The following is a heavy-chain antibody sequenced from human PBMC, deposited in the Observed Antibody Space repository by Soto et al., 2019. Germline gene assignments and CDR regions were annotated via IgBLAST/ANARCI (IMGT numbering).Heavy chain of an antibody. Sequence: ASVKVSFKASGYTFTNYVISWGRQAPGQGLEWMGWMGVYNGNTSYAQKPQGRVTMTTETSTSTAYMDLRSLSCEDTAVYFGARCSGGCQNSGFVIWGQGS. J-gene: IGHJ6*02. CDR1: GYTFTNYV. D-gene: IGHD1-26*01. V-gene: IGHV1-18*01. CDR3: ARCSGGCQNSGFVI. CDR2: MGVYNGNT.